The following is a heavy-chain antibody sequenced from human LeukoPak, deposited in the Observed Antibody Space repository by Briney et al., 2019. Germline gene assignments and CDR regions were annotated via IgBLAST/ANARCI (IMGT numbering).Heavy chain of an antibody. V-gene: IGHV3-30*04. CDR1: RFIFSSYA. CDR2: ISNDGSNS. J-gene: IGHJ3*02. Sequence: GGSLRLSCAASRFIFSSYAMNWVRQAPGKGLEWVAVISNDGSNSYYADSVKGRFTISRDNSKNTLYLQMNSLRAEDTAVYYCARGYCSGGSCYAVAAFDIWGQGTMVTVSS. D-gene: IGHD2-15*01. CDR3: ARGYCSGGSCYAVAAFDI.